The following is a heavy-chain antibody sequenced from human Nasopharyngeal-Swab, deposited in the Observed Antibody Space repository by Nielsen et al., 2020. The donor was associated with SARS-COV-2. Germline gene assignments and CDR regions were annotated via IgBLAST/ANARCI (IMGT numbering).Heavy chain of an antibody. V-gene: IGHV3-11*04. Sequence: GGSLRLSCAASGFTFSDYYMSWIRQAPGKGLEWVSYISSSGSTIYYADSVKGRFTISRDNVKNSLYLQMNSLRAEDTAVYYCARGLLWFGELLGYYYYYGMDVWGQGTTVTVSS. D-gene: IGHD3-10*01. CDR3: ARGLLWFGELLGYYYYYGMDV. J-gene: IGHJ6*02. CDR2: ISSSGSTI. CDR1: GFTFSDYY.